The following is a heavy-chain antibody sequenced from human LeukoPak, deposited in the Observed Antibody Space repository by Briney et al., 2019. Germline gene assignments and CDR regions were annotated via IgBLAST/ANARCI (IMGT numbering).Heavy chain of an antibody. V-gene: IGHV3-23*01. D-gene: IGHD6-19*01. Sequence: GGSLRLSCAASGFTFSSYAMSWVRQAPGKGLEWVSAISGSGGSTYYADSVKGRFTISRNNSKNTLYLQMNSLRAEDTAVYYCAKDREVQWLVNHPYYFDYWGQGTLVTVSS. CDR1: GFTFSSYA. CDR2: ISGSGGST. CDR3: AKDREVQWLVNHPYYFDY. J-gene: IGHJ4*02.